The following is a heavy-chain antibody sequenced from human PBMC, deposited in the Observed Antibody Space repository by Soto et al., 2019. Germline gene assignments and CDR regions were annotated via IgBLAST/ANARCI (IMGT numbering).Heavy chain of an antibody. CDR1: GFTFSSYD. CDR2: VSKTGLTT. D-gene: IGHD2-15*01. J-gene: IGHJ4*02. CDR3: AKRYCSGAGCALFDH. V-gene: IGHV3-23*01. Sequence: GGSLRLSCLGSGFTFSSYDMTWVRQAPGKGLEWVSTVSKTGLTTYYADSVKGRFTISRDNSKNTLSLQMNSLRAEDTALYYCAKRYCSGAGCALFDHWGQGTLVTV.